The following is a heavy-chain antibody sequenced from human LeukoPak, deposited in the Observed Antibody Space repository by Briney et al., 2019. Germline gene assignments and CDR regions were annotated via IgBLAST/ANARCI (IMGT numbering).Heavy chain of an antibody. CDR1: GGSFSGYY. V-gene: IGHV4-34*01. CDR3: ARDSPYYYGSGSATYYMDA. CDR2: INHSGST. D-gene: IGHD3-10*01. Sequence: SETVSLPCAVYGGSFSGYYWSWIRQPPGKGLEWIGEINHSGSTNYNPSLKSRVTISVDTSKNQFSLKLSSVTAADTAVYYCARDSPYYYGSGSATYYMDAWGKGTTVTISS. J-gene: IGHJ6*03.